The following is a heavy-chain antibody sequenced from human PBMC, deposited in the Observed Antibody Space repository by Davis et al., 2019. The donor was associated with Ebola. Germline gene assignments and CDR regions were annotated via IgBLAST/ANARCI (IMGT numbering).Heavy chain of an antibody. Sequence: GESLKISCAASGFTFSNYWMSWVRQAPGKGLEWVANIKQDGSEKYYVDSVKGRFTISRDNSKNTLYLQMNSLRDEDTAVYYCARDSLGGDIVLIYFDYWGQGTLVTVSS. V-gene: IGHV3-7*01. CDR2: IKQDGSEK. D-gene: IGHD2-8*01. CDR3: ARDSLGGDIVLIYFDY. J-gene: IGHJ4*02. CDR1: GFTFSNYW.